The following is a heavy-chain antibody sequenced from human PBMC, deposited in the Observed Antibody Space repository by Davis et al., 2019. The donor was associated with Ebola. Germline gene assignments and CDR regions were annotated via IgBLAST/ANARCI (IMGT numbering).Heavy chain of an antibody. V-gene: IGHV3-21*01. J-gene: IGHJ4*02. D-gene: IGHD6-19*01. CDR1: GFTFSSNS. CDR2: ISSSSNYL. Sequence: GGSLRLSCAASGFTFSSNSMNWVRQAPGKGLEWVSFISSSSNYLYYADSVKGRFTFSRDNSKNTLYLQMNSLRVEDTAIYYCARDSLEAVTGTGFFDSWGPGTPVTVSS. CDR3: ARDSLEAVTGTGFFDS.